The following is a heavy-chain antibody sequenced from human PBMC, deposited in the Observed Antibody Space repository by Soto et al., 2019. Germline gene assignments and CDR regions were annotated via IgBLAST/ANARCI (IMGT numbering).Heavy chain of an antibody. CDR3: ASSMGRGGNDY. CDR1: GFTFSDYW. J-gene: IGHJ4*02. Sequence: EVRLVESGGGLVQPGGSLRLSCAASGFTFSDYWMSWVRQAPGKGLECVANIKTDGSEKYYVDPVKGRFTISRDNAKNPLYLQMNSLRAEDTAVYYCASSMGRGGNDYWGQGTLVAVSS. D-gene: IGHD3-10*01. V-gene: IGHV3-7*05. CDR2: IKTDGSEK.